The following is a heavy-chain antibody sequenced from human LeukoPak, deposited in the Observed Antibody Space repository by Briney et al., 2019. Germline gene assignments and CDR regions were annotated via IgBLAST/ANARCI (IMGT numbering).Heavy chain of an antibody. CDR2: IKQDGSEK. CDR1: GFTFSSYA. J-gene: IGHJ4*02. V-gene: IGHV3-7*03. Sequence: GGSLRLSCAASGFTFSSYAMSWVRQAPGKGLEWVANIKQDGSEKYYVDSVKGRFTISRDNAKNSLYLQMNSLRAEDTAVYYCAKLGDGYNSHFDYWGQGTLVTVSS. D-gene: IGHD5-24*01. CDR3: AKLGDGYNSHFDY.